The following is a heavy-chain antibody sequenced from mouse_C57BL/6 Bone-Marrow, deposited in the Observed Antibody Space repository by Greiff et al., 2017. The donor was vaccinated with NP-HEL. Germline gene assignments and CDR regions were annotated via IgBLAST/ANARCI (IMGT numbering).Heavy chain of an antibody. Sequence: VQLQQSGPVLVKPGASVKMSCKASGYTFTDYYMNWVKQSHGKSLEWIGVINPYNGGTSYNQKFKGKATLTVDKSSSTAYMELNSLTSVDSAVYYCARRDGYYVAYWGQGTLVTVSA. CDR2: INPYNGGT. J-gene: IGHJ3*01. CDR3: ARRDGYYVAY. CDR1: GYTFTDYY. D-gene: IGHD2-3*01. V-gene: IGHV1-19*01.